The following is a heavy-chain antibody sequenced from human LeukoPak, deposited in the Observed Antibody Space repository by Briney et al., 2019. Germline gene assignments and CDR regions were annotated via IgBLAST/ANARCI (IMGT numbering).Heavy chain of an antibody. CDR1: GFTFSDYY. CDR3: ASARDTSGYYS. CDR2: ISSSGRTI. Sequence: GGSLRLSCAASGFTFSDYYMSWIRQAPGKGLEWVSYISSSGRTIYYADSVKGRFTISRDNAKNSLYLQMNSLRAEDTAVYYCASARDTSGYYSWGQGTLVTVSS. D-gene: IGHD3-22*01. V-gene: IGHV3-11*01. J-gene: IGHJ4*02.